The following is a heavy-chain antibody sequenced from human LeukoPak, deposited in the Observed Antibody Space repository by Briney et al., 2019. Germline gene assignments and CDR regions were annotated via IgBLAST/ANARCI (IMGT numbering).Heavy chain of an antibody. D-gene: IGHD3-10*01. Sequence: GGSLRLSCAASGFTFSSYGMHWVRQAPGKGLEWVAVISYDGSNKYYADSVKGRFTISRDNSKNTLYLQMNSLRAEDTAVYYCAKEDYGSGSFDYWGQGTLATVSS. V-gene: IGHV3-30*18. CDR3: AKEDYGSGSFDY. CDR2: ISYDGSNK. J-gene: IGHJ4*02. CDR1: GFTFSSYG.